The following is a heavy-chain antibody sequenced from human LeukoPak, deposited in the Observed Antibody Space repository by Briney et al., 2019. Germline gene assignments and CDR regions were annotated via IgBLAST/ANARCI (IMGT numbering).Heavy chain of an antibody. J-gene: IGHJ4*02. CDR3: ARDDYYYDSSGYYSN. Sequence: SETLSLTCNVSGDSISGYYWNWIRQPAGKGLEWIGRMYTTGSTSYNPSLASRVTMSVDTSKNQFSLKLSSVTAADTAVYYCARDDYYYDSSGYYSNWGQGTLVTVSS. D-gene: IGHD3-22*01. CDR1: GDSISGYY. V-gene: IGHV4-4*07. CDR2: MYTTGST.